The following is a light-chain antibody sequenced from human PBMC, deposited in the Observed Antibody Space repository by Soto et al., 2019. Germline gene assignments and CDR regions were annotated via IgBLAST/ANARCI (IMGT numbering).Light chain of an antibody. J-gene: IGKJ4*01. CDR2: DAS. V-gene: IGKV1-27*01. CDR1: QGIRTY. CDR3: LQDYNYPLT. Sequence: IQMTQSPSSLSASVGDRVTIPCRPSQGIRTYLAWYQQEPGKVPKLLSYDASTLQSGVPSRFSGSASGTDFTLTISSLQPEDVATYYCLQDYNYPLTFGGRTNVDI.